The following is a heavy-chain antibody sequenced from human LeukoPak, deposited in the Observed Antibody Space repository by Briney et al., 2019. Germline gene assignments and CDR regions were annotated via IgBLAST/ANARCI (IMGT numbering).Heavy chain of an antibody. V-gene: IGHV4-4*07. CDR3: ARNIGRSGYYYYYYMDV. CDR1: GGSIHSY. Sequence: SETLSLTCTVSGGSIHSYWSWIRQPAGKGLEWIGRISGSGTITYNPSLKSRVTISVGTSKSQFSLKLSSVTAADTAVYYCARNIGRSGYYYYYYMDVWGKGTTVTVSS. CDR2: ISGSGTI. J-gene: IGHJ6*03. D-gene: IGHD3-10*01.